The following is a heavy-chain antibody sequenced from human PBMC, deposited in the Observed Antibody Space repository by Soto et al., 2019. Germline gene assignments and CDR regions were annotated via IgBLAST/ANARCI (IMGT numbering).Heavy chain of an antibody. Sequence: LSLTCTVSGDSISTYNWGWIRQPPGKGLEWIGCIYYSGVTNYNPSLKSRVTISVDTPKNQLSLKLNSVTAADTAVYYCARVAADIASWLDPWGQGTLVTVSS. CDR2: IYYSGVT. CDR1: GDSISTYN. D-gene: IGHD5-12*01. V-gene: IGHV4-59*01. CDR3: ARVAADIASWLDP. J-gene: IGHJ5*02.